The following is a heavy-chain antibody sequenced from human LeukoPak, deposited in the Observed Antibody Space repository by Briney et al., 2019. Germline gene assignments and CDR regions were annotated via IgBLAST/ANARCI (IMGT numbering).Heavy chain of an antibody. CDR2: INPSGGST. J-gene: IGHJ5*02. V-gene: IGHV1-46*01. D-gene: IGHD3-16*01. CDR1: GYTFTSYY. Sequence: ASVKVSCKASGYTFTSYYMHWVRQAPGQGLEWMGIINPSGGSTSYAQKLQGRVTMTTDTSTSTAYMELRSLRSDDTAVYYCARDLLGGFDPWGQGTLVTVSS. CDR3: ARDLLGGFDP.